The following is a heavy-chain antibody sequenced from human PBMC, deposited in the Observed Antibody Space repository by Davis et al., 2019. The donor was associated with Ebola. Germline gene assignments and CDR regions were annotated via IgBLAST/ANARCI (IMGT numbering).Heavy chain of an antibody. CDR2: INPGGGST. D-gene: IGHD2-2*01. Sequence: SVKVSCMASLYTFTRYYIHWVRQAPGQGLEWLGIINPGGGSTTYAQKFQGRVTMTRDTSTSTVYMDLSSLRSEDTAVYYCARLGQQLLLGDWDYWGQGTLVTVSS. V-gene: IGHV1-46*01. CDR1: LYTFTRYY. CDR3: ARLGQQLLLGDWDY. J-gene: IGHJ4*02.